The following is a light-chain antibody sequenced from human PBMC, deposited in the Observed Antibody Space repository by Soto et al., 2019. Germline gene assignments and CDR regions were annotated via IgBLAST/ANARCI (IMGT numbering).Light chain of an antibody. CDR2: DAS. V-gene: IGKV1-33*01. J-gene: IGKJ4*01. CDR1: HDVSRN. Sequence: DLQMTQSPSSLSASEGDRVTITCQSSHDVSRNLNWFQQKTGEAPQLLIYDASNLERGVPSRFSGSGSGTDFTLTISSLQPEDVATYYCQQDNSMLSFGGGTEVEIK. CDR3: QQDNSMLS.